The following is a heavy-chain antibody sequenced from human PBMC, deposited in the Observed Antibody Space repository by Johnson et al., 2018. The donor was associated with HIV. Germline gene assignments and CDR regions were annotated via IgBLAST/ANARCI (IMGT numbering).Heavy chain of an antibody. V-gene: IGHV3-66*02. CDR1: GFTVRSNY. D-gene: IGHD6-19*01. CDR2: IYSGGDT. CDR3: AKDFGSGWADAFDI. Sequence: VQLVESGGGVVQPGRSLRLSCEASGFTVRSNYISWVRQAPGKGLEWVSVIYSGGDTYYADSLKGRFTISRDNSKNTLYLQMNSLRAEDTAVYYCAKDFGSGWADAFDIWGQGTGVTISS. J-gene: IGHJ3*02.